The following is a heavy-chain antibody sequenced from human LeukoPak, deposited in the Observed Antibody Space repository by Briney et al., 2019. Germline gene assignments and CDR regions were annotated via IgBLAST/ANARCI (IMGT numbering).Heavy chain of an antibody. Sequence: GGSLRLSCAASGFTFDDYGMSWVRQAPGKGLEWVSGINWNGGSTGYADSVKGRFTISRDNAKNSLYLQMNSLRAEDTALYYCARYLADIVVVPAAFDAFDLWGQGTMVTVSS. D-gene: IGHD2-2*01. CDR1: GFTFDDYG. CDR2: INWNGGST. J-gene: IGHJ3*01. V-gene: IGHV3-20*04. CDR3: ARYLADIVVVPAAFDAFDL.